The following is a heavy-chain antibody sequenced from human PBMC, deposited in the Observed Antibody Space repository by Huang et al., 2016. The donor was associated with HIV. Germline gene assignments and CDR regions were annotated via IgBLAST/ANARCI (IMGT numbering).Heavy chain of an antibody. CDR2: INHSVMA. Sequence: QVRLQQWGAGLLKPSETLSLTCAVSGGSFSGYQLTWIRQSPGKGLEGIGEINHSVMATYNQSLKTRGTITGDMSKNQFSLKMTALTGADTAVYFCARGLRFCRGGDCFPTHFQHWSQG. CDR3: ARGLRFCRGGDCFPTHFQH. CDR1: GGSFSGYQ. D-gene: IGHD2-21*02. J-gene: IGHJ1*01. V-gene: IGHV4-34*02.